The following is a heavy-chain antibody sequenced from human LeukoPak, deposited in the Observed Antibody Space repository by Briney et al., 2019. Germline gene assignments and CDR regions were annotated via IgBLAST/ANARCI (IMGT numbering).Heavy chain of an antibody. CDR1: GGSISSYY. CDR2: IYTSGST. CDR3: ARGWGNYGGTDWFDP. J-gene: IGHJ5*02. D-gene: IGHD4-11*01. Sequence: SETLSLTCTVSGGSISSYYRSWIRQPAGKGLEWIGRIYTSGSTNYNPSLKSRVTMSVDTSKNQFSLKLSSVTAADTAVYYCARGWGNYGGTDWFDPWGQGTLVTVSS. V-gene: IGHV4-4*07.